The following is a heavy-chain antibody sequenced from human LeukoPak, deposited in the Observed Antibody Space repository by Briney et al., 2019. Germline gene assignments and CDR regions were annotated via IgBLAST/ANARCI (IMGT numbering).Heavy chain of an antibody. V-gene: IGHV3-23*01. CDR2: IIGSGRTT. D-gene: IGHD2-21*01. J-gene: IGHJ6*03. CDR3: AKKEGDTYFSWYMDV. CDR1: GFTFRSFA. Sequence: GGSLRLSCTASGFTFRSFAMSWVRQAPGKGLEWVSGIIGSGRTTFYADSVKGRFTISRDNSKNTLYLQMNSLRAEDTAIYYCAKKEGDTYFSWYMDVWGKGTTGTVSS.